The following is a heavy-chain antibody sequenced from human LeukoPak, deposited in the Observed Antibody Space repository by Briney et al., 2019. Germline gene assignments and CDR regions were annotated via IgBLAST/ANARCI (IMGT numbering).Heavy chain of an antibody. J-gene: IGHJ4*02. V-gene: IGHV4-34*01. CDR1: GGSFSGYY. CDR2: INHSGST. Sequence: PSETLSLTCAVYGGSFSGYYWSWIRQPPGKGLEWIGEINHSGSTNYNPSLKSRVTISVDTSKNQFSLKLSSVTAADTAVYYCARHWVQLWFPYYFDYWGQGTLVTVSS. CDR3: ARHWVQLWFPYYFDY. D-gene: IGHD5-18*01.